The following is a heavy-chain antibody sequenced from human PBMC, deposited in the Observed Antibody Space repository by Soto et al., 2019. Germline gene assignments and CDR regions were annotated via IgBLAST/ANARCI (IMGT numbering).Heavy chain of an antibody. CDR2: IYHSGST. CDR1: GDSISSSNW. D-gene: IGHD6-13*01. J-gene: IGHJ4*02. Sequence: SETLSLTCAVSGDSISSSNWWSWVRQPPGKGLEWIGEIYHSGSTNYNPSLKSRVTISVDKSKNQFSLKLTSVTAADTATYYCARTFASTWFYYFDQWGQGSLVTVSS. CDR3: ARTFASTWFYYFDQ. V-gene: IGHV4-4*02.